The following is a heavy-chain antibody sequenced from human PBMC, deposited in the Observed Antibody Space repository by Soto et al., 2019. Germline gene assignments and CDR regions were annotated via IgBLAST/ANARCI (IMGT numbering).Heavy chain of an antibody. D-gene: IGHD6-19*01. J-gene: IGHJ4*02. Sequence: QITLKESGPTLVKPTQTLTLTCTFSGFSLSARGVGVGWIRQPPGKALEWVALIYWDDDKRYSPSLKSRLTITKDTSKNQVVLTVTNMDPVDTATYSCAPESSDWYGFDYWGQGTLVTVSS. CDR3: APESSDWYGFDY. CDR1: GFSLSARGVG. V-gene: IGHV2-5*02. CDR2: IYWDDDK.